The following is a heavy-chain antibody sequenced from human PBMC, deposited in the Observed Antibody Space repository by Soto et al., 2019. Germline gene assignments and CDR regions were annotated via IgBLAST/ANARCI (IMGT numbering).Heavy chain of an antibody. V-gene: IGHV1-69*01. Sequence: QVQVVQSGVEVRRPGSSVKVSCKASGDTFKNCVISWVRQAPGQGLEWMGGIIPLFGTTDFAQRFQGRLTMTTVEATTTAYMELSRLRSEDTATYFCAAELGFGKLSVVWGQGTRVIVSS. D-gene: IGHD3-10*01. CDR3: AAELGFGKLSVV. CDR2: IIPLFGTT. J-gene: IGHJ6*02. CDR1: GDTFKNCV.